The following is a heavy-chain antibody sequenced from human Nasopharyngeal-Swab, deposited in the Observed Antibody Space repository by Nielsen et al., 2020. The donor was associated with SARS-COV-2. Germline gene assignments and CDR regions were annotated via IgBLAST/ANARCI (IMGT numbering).Heavy chain of an antibody. CDR2: ISSSSSTS. CDR1: AFTISSNG. CDR3: ARDAAIVGATLDN. V-gene: IGHV3-48*02. Sequence: GESLKISCEASAFTISSNGMHWVRQAQGKGLEWVAYISSSSSTSYYADSVKGRFTISRDNPKNSLHLQMNSLRDEDTAVYYCARDAAIVGATLDNWGQGTLVTVSS. J-gene: IGHJ4*02. D-gene: IGHD1-26*01.